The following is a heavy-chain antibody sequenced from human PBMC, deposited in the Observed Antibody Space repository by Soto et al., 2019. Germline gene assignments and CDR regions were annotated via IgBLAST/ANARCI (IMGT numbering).Heavy chain of an antibody. J-gene: IGHJ4*02. Sequence: EVQLVESGGGLVQPGGSLRLSCAGSGFTFSSDWMHWVRQDPGKGLVWVSRLNSDGTSANYADSVKGRFTISRDNAKNTLFLQMNSLTAEDTALYYWARGPYGWFGFDYWGQGTLVTVSS. V-gene: IGHV3-74*01. CDR2: LNSDGTSA. CDR1: GFTFSSDW. CDR3: ARGPYGWFGFDY. D-gene: IGHD3-10*01.